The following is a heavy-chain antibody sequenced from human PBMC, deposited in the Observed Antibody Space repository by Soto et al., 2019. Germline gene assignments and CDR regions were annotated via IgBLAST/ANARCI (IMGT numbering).Heavy chain of an antibody. CDR3: AKSPDYGDTYYYYYGMDV. D-gene: IGHD4-17*01. Sequence: QVPLVESGGGVVQPGRSLRLSCAASGFTFSSYGMHWVRQAPGKGLEWVAVISYDGSNKYYADSVKGRFTISRDNSKNTLYLQMNSLRAEDTAVYYCAKSPDYGDTYYYYYGMDVWGQGTTVTVSS. CDR2: ISYDGSNK. J-gene: IGHJ6*02. V-gene: IGHV3-30*18. CDR1: GFTFSSYG.